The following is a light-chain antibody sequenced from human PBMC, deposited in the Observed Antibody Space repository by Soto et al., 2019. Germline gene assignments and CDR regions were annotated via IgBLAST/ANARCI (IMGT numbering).Light chain of an antibody. Sequence: DIVMTQSPDSLAVSLGERATINCKSSQSVLYSSNNKNYLAWYQQNPGQPPKLLIYWASTRESGVPDRFSGSGSETDFTLTISSLQAEDVAVYYCQQYYSTPITFGQGTRLEIK. V-gene: IGKV4-1*01. CDR1: QSVLYSSNNKNY. CDR2: WAS. J-gene: IGKJ5*01. CDR3: QQYYSTPIT.